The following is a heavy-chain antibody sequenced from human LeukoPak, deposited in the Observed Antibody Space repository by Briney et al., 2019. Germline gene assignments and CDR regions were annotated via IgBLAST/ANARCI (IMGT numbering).Heavy chain of an antibody. D-gene: IGHD5-24*01. CDR1: GGSISSYY. J-gene: IGHJ6*03. Sequence: SGTLSLTCTVSGGSISSYYWSWIRQPPGKGLEWIGYIYYSGSTNYNPSLKSRVTISVDTSKNQFSLKLSSVTAADTAVYYCAKDRDGDGWDYYYYMDVWGKGTTVTISS. CDR3: AKDRDGDGWDYYYYMDV. CDR2: IYYSGST. V-gene: IGHV4-59*01.